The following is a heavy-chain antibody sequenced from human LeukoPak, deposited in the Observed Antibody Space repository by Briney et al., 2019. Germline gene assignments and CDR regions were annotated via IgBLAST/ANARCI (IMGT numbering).Heavy chain of an antibody. V-gene: IGHV1-46*01. CDR1: GYTFTSYY. J-gene: IGHJ4*02. Sequence: ASVKVSCKASGYTFTSYYMHWVRQAPGQGLEWMGIINPSGGTTSYAQKFQGRVTMTRDTSTSTVYMELSSLRSEDTAGYYCARARSYYDSSGRGGYFDYWGQGTLVTVTS. CDR3: ARARSYYDSSGRGGYFDY. D-gene: IGHD3-22*01. CDR2: INPSGGTT.